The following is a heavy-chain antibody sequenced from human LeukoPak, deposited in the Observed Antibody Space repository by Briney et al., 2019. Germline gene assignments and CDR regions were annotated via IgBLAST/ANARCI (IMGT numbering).Heavy chain of an antibody. Sequence: SETLSLTCAVYGGSFSGYYWSWIRQPPGKGLEWIGEINNSGSTNYNPSLKSRVTISVDTSKNQFSLKLSSVTAADTAVYYCARGLSGWYGGAYDYWGQGTLV. V-gene: IGHV4-34*01. CDR1: GGSFSGYY. D-gene: IGHD6-19*01. CDR3: ARGLSGWYGGAYDY. J-gene: IGHJ4*02. CDR2: INNSGST.